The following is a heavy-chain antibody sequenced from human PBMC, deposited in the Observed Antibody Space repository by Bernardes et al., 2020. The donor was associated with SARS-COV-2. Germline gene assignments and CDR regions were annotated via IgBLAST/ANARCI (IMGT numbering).Heavy chain of an antibody. CDR3: AREECAGGCRYFFDS. D-gene: IGHD2-8*02. V-gene: IGHV1-69*13. J-gene: IGHJ4*02. CDR1: GGSFSSDA. Sequence: SVKVSCKASGGSFSSDAISWVRQAPGQGLEWLGGIIPMFRSRNYAQNFQGRVTFTADESTSTVYMDLISLKSEDTAVYYCAREECAGGCRYFFDSWGQGTLVTVSS. CDR2: IIPMFRSR.